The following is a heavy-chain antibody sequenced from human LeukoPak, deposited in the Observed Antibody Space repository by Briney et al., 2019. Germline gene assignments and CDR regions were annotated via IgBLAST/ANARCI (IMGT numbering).Heavy chain of an antibody. CDR3: ARSQGRVDTAMVLEYWFDP. J-gene: IGHJ5*02. Sequence: SETLSLTCSVSGGFNTHYYWSWMRQPPGKGLEWIGYIYHSGSTNYNPSLKSRVTISVDTSKNHFSLKLSSVTAADTAVYYCARSQGRVDTAMVLEYWFDPWGQGTLVTVSS. CDR1: GGFNTHYY. V-gene: IGHV4-59*01. CDR2: IYHSGST. D-gene: IGHD5-18*01.